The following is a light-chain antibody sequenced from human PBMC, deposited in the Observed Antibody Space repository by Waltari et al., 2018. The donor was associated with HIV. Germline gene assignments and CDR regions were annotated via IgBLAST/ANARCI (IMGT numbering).Light chain of an antibody. CDR2: DNY. CDR3: GTWDRSMDGGV. V-gene: IGLV1-51*01. J-gene: IGLJ2*01. CDR1: SSNIGNDF. Sequence: QSVLTQPPSVSAAPGQKVAISCSVSSSNIGNDFVSCYQHVPGSAPKLLIYDNYKRPSGIPDLFSGSKSGTSATLDITGLQTGDGADYYCGTWDRSMDGGVFGGGTKLTVL.